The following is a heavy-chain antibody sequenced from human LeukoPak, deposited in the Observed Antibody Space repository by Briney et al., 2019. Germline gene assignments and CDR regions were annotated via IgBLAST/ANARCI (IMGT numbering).Heavy chain of an antibody. CDR1: GFSFTDYG. CDR3: AKDRAGNSWNFDY. D-gene: IGHD6-13*01. CDR2: IRKDGINT. Sequence: GGSLRLSCAASGFSFTDYGMHWIRQAPGKGLEWVAFIRKDGINTNYIDSVKGRFTISRDTSNKVVYLQMNSLRTEDMAVYYCAKDRAGNSWNFDYWGQGTLVTVSS. V-gene: IGHV3-30*02. J-gene: IGHJ4*02.